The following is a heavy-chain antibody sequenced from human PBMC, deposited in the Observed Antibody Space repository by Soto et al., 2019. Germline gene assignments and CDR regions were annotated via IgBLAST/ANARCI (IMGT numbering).Heavy chain of an antibody. J-gene: IGHJ5*02. CDR3: ARDLTTNWFDP. D-gene: IGHD3-9*01. Sequence: SETLSLTCTVSGYSISSGYYWGWIRQPPGKGLEWIGSIYHSGSTYYNPSLKSRVTISVDTSKNQFSLKLSSVTAADTAVYYCARDLTTNWFDPWGQGTLVTVS. V-gene: IGHV4-38-2*02. CDR2: IYHSGST. CDR1: GYSISSGYY.